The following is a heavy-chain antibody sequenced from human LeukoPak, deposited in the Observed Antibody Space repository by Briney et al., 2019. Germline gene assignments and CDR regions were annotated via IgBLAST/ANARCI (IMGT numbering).Heavy chain of an antibody. V-gene: IGHV4-38-2*01. D-gene: IGHD2-15*01. CDR3: ARALGYCSGGSCYDNYYYMDV. CDR2: INHSGST. CDR1: GYSISSGYY. J-gene: IGHJ6*03. Sequence: PSETLSLTCAVSGYSISSGYYWGWIRQPPGKGLEWIGEINHSGSTNYNPSLKSRVTISVDTSKNQFSLKLSSVTAADTAVYYCARALGYCSGGSCYDNYYYMDVWGKGTTVTVSS.